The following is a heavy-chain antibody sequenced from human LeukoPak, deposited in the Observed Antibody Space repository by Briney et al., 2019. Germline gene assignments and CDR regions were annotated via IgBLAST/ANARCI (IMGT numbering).Heavy chain of an antibody. CDR3: ARVAPNDYGDYFDY. V-gene: IGHV4-34*01. J-gene: IGHJ4*02. CDR2: INHSGST. Sequence: LETLSLTCTVYGGSFSGYYCSWIRQPPGKGLEWIGEINHSGSTNYNPSLKSRVTISVDTSKNQFSLKLSSVTAADTAVYYCARVAPNDYGDYFDYWGQGTLVTVSS. CDR1: GGSFSGYY. D-gene: IGHD4-17*01.